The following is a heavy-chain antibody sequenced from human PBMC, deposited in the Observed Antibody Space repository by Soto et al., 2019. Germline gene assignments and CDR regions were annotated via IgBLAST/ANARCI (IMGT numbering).Heavy chain of an antibody. CDR2: IYYSGST. V-gene: IGHV4-39*01. Sequence: PSETLSLTCTVSGGSISSSSYYWGWIRQPPGKGLEWIGSIYYSGSTYYKPSLKSRVTISVDTSKNQFYLKLSSVTAADTAVYYCARQNYDFWSGYYRTLDYWGQGTLVTVSS. CDR1: GGSISSSSYY. D-gene: IGHD3-3*01. J-gene: IGHJ4*02. CDR3: ARQNYDFWSGYYRTLDY.